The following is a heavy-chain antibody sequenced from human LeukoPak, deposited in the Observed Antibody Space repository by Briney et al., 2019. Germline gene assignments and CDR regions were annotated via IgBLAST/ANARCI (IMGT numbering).Heavy chain of an antibody. J-gene: IGHJ3*02. CDR1: GYSFTSYW. D-gene: IGHD2-21*02. CDR3: ASSRRCFGGDCYSRSDAFDI. Sequence: GESLKISCKGSGYSFTSYWIGWVRQLPGKGLEWMGIFYPGDSDTRYSPSFQGQVTISADKSISTAYLQWSSLKASDTAMYYCASSRRCFGGDCYSRSDAFDIWGQGTMVTVSS. V-gene: IGHV5-51*01. CDR2: FYPGDSDT.